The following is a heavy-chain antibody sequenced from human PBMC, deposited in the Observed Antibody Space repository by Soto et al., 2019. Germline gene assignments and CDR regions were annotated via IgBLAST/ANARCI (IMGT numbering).Heavy chain of an antibody. CDR1: GDGFSSSSVA. J-gene: IGHJ4*02. Sequence: QVQLQQSGSGLVKPSQTLSLTCVMSGDGFSSSSVAWNWFRQSPSRGLEWLGRTFYRSKWYSEYSVSLKSRITINPDASTNQFSLQLNSVSPEDTALYYCARGKNTAFDFWCQGTLVTVSS. V-gene: IGHV6-1*01. CDR3: ARGKNTAFDF. CDR2: TFYRSKWYS. D-gene: IGHD2-21*02.